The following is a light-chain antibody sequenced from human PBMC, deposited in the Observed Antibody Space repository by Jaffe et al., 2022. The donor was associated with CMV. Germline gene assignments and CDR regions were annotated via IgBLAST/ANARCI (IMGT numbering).Light chain of an antibody. Sequence: QSALTQPASVSGSPGQSITISCTGTSSDVGGYNYVSWYQQHPGKAPQLMIYDVSNRPSGVSNRFSGSKSGNTASLTISGLQAEDEADYYCGSYTTTPTLVVFGGGTKLTVL. V-gene: IGLV2-14*03. CDR2: DVS. CDR1: SSDVGGYNY. CDR3: GSYTTTPTLVV. J-gene: IGLJ3*02.